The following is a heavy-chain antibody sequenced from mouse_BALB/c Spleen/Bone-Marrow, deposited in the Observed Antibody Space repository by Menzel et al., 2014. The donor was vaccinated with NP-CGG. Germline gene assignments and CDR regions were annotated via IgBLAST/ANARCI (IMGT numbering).Heavy chain of an antibody. V-gene: IGHV1S81*02. CDR1: GYTFTSYW. Sequence: QVQLQQSGAELVKPGASVKLSCKASGYTFTSYWMHWVKQWPGQGLEWIGEINPSNGRTNYNERFKSKATLTVDKSSSTAYMQLSSLTSEDSAVYYCASYYGNYAYWGQGTLVTVSA. CDR2: INPSNGRT. D-gene: IGHD2-1*01. CDR3: ASYYGNYAY. J-gene: IGHJ3*01.